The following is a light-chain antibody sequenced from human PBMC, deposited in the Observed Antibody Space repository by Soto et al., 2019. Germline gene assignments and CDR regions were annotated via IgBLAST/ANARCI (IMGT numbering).Light chain of an antibody. Sequence: EIVLTQSPGTLSLSPGERATLSCRASQSVSSSYLAWYQQKPGQAPRLLIYGASTRATGIPDRFSGSGSGTDFTFTISRLESEDFAVYFCQQYGSSPLTFGGGTNVEIK. V-gene: IGKV3-20*01. J-gene: IGKJ4*01. CDR1: QSVSSSY. CDR2: GAS. CDR3: QQYGSSPLT.